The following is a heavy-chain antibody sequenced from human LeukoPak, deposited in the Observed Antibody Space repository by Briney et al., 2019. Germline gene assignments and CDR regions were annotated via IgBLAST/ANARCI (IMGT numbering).Heavy chain of an antibody. J-gene: IGHJ4*02. CDR3: ARDEVGRVYDILTGYEDY. D-gene: IGHD3-9*01. Sequence: PGGSLRLSCTASGFMFSSYVMTWVRQAPGKGLEWVAVISDDGSNKYFADSVKGRFTISRDNSRNTLYLQMNSPRAEDTAVYYCARDEVGRVYDILTGYEDYWGQGTLVTVSS. CDR2: ISDDGSNK. V-gene: IGHV3-30-3*01. CDR1: GFMFSSYV.